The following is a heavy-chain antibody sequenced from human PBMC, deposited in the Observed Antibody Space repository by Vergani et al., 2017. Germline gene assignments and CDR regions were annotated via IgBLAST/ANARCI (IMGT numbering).Heavy chain of an antibody. D-gene: IGHD3-10*01. CDR2: IYYSGST. J-gene: IGHJ4*02. Sequence: QVQLQESGPGLVKPSETLSLTCTVSGGSISSYYWSWIRQPPGKGLAWIGYIYYSGSTNYNPSLKSRVTISVDTSKNQFSLKLSSVTAADTAVYYCARRADYYGSGSHDYWGQGTLVTVSS. V-gene: IGHV4-59*01. CDR3: ARRADYYGSGSHDY. CDR1: GGSISSYY.